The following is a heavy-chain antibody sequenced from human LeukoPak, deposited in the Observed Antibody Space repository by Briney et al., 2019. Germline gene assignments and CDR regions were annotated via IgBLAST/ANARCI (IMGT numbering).Heavy chain of an antibody. D-gene: IGHD6-13*01. V-gene: IGHV4-39*07. CDR3: ARGGMIAAAGDSFDY. J-gene: IGHJ4*02. Sequence: SETLSLTCTVSGGSISSSSYYWGWIRQPPGKGLEWIGSIYYSGSTYYNPSLKSRVTISVDTSKNQFSLKMSSVTAADTAVYYCARGGMIAAAGDSFDYWGQGTLVTVSS. CDR2: IYYSGST. CDR1: GGSISSSSYY.